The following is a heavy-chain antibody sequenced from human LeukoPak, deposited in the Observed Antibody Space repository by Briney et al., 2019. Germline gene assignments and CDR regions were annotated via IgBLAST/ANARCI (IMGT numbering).Heavy chain of an antibody. CDR2: ISGSGRTI. CDR1: GFIFSDYY. CDR3: AKAPVTTCSGAYCYPFDY. J-gene: IGHJ4*02. D-gene: IGHD2-15*01. Sequence: GGSLRLSCAASGFIFSDYYMSWIRQAPGKGLEWVSHISGSGRTIYDADSVKGRFTISRDNSKNTLYLQMNSLRAEDTAVYYCAKAPVTTCSGAYCYPFDYWGQGTLVTVSS. V-gene: IGHV3-11*01.